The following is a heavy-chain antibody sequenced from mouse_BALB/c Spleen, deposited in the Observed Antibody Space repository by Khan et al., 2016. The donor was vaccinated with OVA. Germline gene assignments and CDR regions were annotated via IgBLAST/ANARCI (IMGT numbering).Heavy chain of an antibody. CDR3: AGFEASYYAMYY. D-gene: IGHD6-1*01. CDR1: GFSLTNYG. Sequence: QVQLKESGPGLVAPSQSLSITCTVSGFSLTNYGVNRVRQPPGKGLEWPGLICGDGSTYYHSALISSLSITKDNSKSQVFFKLNILPTDDTATYSCAGFEASYYAMYYWGQGTSVTVSS. J-gene: IGHJ4*01. V-gene: IGHV2-3*01. CDR2: ICGDGST.